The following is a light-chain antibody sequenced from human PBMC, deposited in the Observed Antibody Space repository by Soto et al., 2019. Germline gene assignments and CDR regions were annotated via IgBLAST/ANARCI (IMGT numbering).Light chain of an antibody. V-gene: IGKV3-20*01. CDR1: QSVISRY. CDR3: QQYGSSPPLT. Sequence: EIVLTQSPGTLSLSPGERATLSCRASQSVISRYLAWYQQKPGQAPRLLIYGASSRATGIPDRFSGSGSGTDFTLTINRLEPEDFAVYYCQQYGSSPPLTFGGGTKVEIK. CDR2: GAS. J-gene: IGKJ4*01.